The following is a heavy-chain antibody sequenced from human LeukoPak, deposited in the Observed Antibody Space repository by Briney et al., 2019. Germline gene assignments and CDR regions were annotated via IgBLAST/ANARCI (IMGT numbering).Heavy chain of an antibody. V-gene: IGHV3-11*01. CDR2: ISSSGSTI. Sequence: GGSLRLSCAAPGFTFSDYYTSWIRQAPGKGLEWVSYISSSGSTIYYADSVKGRFTISRDNAKNSLYLQMNSLRAEDTAVYYCAREERYYGDYNWFDPWGQGTLVTVSS. CDR1: GFTFSDYY. D-gene: IGHD4-17*01. J-gene: IGHJ5*02. CDR3: AREERYYGDYNWFDP.